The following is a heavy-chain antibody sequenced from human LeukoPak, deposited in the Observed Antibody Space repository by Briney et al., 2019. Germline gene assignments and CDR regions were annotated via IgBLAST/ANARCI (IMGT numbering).Heavy chain of an antibody. CDR3: AKDNRRHYTSGPNPDSLH. CDR1: GFTFNNYA. V-gene: IGHV3-9*01. CDR2: ISWNSGSI. J-gene: IGHJ4*02. Sequence: GGSLRLSCAASGFTFNNYAMHWVRQPPGKGLEWVSGISWNSGSIDYADSVKGRFTISRDNAKNSLYLQMNSLRVEDTAFYYCAKDNRRHYTSGPNPDSLHWGQGALVTVSS. D-gene: IGHD6-19*01.